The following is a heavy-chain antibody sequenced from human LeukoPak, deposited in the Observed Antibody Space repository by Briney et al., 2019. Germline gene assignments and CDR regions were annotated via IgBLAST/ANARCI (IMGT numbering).Heavy chain of an antibody. J-gene: IGHJ4*02. V-gene: IGHV3-30-3*01. CDR3: ARDSEYGSPTSHFDY. D-gene: IGHD3-10*01. CDR1: GFTSSSYA. CDR2: ISYDGSNK. Sequence: QPGRSLRLSCPASGFTSSSYAMHWARQAPGRGLEWVAVISYDGSNKYYVDSVKGRFTISRDNSKNTLYLQMNSLRAEDTAVYYCARDSEYGSPTSHFDYWGQGTLVTVSS.